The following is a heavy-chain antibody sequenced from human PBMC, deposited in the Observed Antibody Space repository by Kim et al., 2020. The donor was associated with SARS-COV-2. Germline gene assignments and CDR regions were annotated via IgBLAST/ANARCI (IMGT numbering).Heavy chain of an antibody. CDR2: ISSNGGST. Sequence: GGSLRLSCAASGFTFSSYAMHWVRQAPGKGLEYVSAISSNGGSTYYANSVKGRFTISRDNSKNTLYLQMGSLRAEDMAVYYCTRRGIVVVPAAIRGLLQPPDYWGQGTLVTVSS. J-gene: IGHJ4*02. V-gene: IGHV3-64*01. CDR1: GFTFSSYA. D-gene: IGHD2-2*01. CDR3: TRRGIVVVPAAIRGLLQPPDY.